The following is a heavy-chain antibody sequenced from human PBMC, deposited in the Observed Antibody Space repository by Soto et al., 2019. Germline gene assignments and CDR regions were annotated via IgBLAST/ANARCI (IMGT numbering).Heavy chain of an antibody. J-gene: IGHJ5*02. D-gene: IGHD3-3*01. CDR1: GITFNSSA. CDR2: ISSSGTRT. V-gene: IGHV3-23*01. CDR3: AKRGITTLGVVDP. Sequence: EVQLLESGGGWVQPGGSLRLSCVASGITFNSSAMSWVRQAPGKGLEWVSAISSSGTRTYYADSVKGRFTISRDNSKNTEYLQMNSLRVEDTALYYCAKRGITTLGVVDPWGQGTLVTVSS.